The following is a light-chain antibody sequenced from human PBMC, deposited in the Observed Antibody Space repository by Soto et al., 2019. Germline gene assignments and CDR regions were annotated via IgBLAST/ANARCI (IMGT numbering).Light chain of an antibody. V-gene: IGKV1-5*03. Sequence: DIQMTQSPSTLSASVGDRVTITCRASQSISSWLAWYQQKPGKAPKLLISKASILESGVPSRFSGSRSATDFTLTISSLQPDDFATYYFQQYNSYPWTFGQATKVEIK. CDR1: QSISSW. CDR2: KAS. CDR3: QQYNSYPWT. J-gene: IGKJ1*01.